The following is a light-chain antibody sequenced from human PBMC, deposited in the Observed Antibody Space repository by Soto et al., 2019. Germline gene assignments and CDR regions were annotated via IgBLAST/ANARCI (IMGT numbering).Light chain of an antibody. CDR2: DAS. CDR3: QQYDNLPLT. J-gene: IGKJ4*01. CDR1: QDISNY. V-gene: IGKV1-33*01. Sequence: DIQMTQSPSSLSASVGDRVPITCQASQDISNYLNWYQQKPGKAPKLLIYDASNLETGVPSRFSGSGSGTDFTFTISSLQPEDIATYYSQQYDNLPLTFGGGTKVEIK.